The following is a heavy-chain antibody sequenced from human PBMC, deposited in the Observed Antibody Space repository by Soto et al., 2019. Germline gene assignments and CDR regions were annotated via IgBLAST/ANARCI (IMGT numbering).Heavy chain of an antibody. CDR1: GGTFSNYV. J-gene: IGHJ6*02. V-gene: IGHV1-69*12. Sequence: QVQLVQSGAEVKKPGSSVKVSCKASGGTFSNYVISWVRQAPGQGLEWMGGIIPIFGTANYAQKFQGRVTITADESTSTAYMELSSLRSEDTAVYYCARDLEVPAAIFPYYGMDVWGQGTTVTVSS. CDR3: ARDLEVPAAIFPYYGMDV. CDR2: IIPIFGTA. D-gene: IGHD2-2*01.